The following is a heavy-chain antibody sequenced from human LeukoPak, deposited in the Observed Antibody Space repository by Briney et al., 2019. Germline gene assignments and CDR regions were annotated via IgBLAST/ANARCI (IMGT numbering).Heavy chain of an antibody. CDR2: IYYSGST. CDR1: GGSISSGSYY. J-gene: IGHJ4*02. CDR3: ARDNLVDTAMDR. D-gene: IGHD5-18*01. Sequence: SQTLSLTCTVSGGSISSGSYYWGWIRQPPGKGLEWIGSIYYSGSTYYNPSLKSRVTVSVDTSKNQFSLKLSSVTAADTAVYYCARDNLVDTAMDRWGQGTLVTVSS. V-gene: IGHV4-39*07.